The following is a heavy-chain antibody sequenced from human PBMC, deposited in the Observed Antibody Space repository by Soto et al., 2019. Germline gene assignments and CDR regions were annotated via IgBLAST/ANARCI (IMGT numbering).Heavy chain of an antibody. CDR1: GGSISSGGYS. Sequence: SETLSLTCAVSGGSISSGGYSWSWIRQPPGKGLEWIGYIYHSGSTYYNPSLKSRVTISVDRSKNQFSLKLSSVTAADTAVYYCARSRPRTNWFDPWGQGTLVTVSS. CDR2: IYHSGST. V-gene: IGHV4-30-2*01. D-gene: IGHD1-1*01. J-gene: IGHJ5*02. CDR3: ARSRPRTNWFDP.